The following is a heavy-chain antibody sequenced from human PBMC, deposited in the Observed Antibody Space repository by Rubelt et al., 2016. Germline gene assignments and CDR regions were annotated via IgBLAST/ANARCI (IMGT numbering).Heavy chain of an antibody. Sequence: QITLKESGPTLVKPTQTLTLTCTFSGFSLSTSGVGVGWIRQPPGKALEWLALIYWDDDKRYSPSLKSRLTITKDTAKNQVVLTMTNMDPVDTATYYCAHHSIAVAGRPFDYWGQGTLVTVSS. CDR3: AHHSIAVAGRPFDY. CDR1: GFSLSTSGVG. J-gene: IGHJ4*02. D-gene: IGHD6-19*01. V-gene: IGHV2-5*02. CDR2: IYWDDDK.